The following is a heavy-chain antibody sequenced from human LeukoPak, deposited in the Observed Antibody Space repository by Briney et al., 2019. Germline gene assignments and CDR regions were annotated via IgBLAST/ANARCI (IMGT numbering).Heavy chain of an antibody. CDR2: IYYSGRT. J-gene: IGHJ4*02. V-gene: IGHV4-30-4*01. CDR3: ARGFYSPHY. D-gene: IGHD4-11*01. CDR1: GGSISSGDHY. Sequence: SQTLSLTCTVSGGSISSGDHYWSWIRQPPEKGLEWIGYIYYSGRTFYNPSLKSRITISVDTSKNQFSLKLSSVTAADTAVYYCARGFYSPHYWGQGTLVSVSS.